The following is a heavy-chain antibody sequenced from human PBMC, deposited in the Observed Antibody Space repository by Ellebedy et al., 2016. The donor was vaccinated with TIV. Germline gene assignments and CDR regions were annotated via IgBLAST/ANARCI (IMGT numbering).Heavy chain of an antibody. CDR2: IYYSGST. V-gene: IGHV4-61*08. CDR1: GGSISSGDYY. Sequence: SETLSLTXTVSGGSISSGDYYWSWIRQPPGKGLEWIGYIYYSGSTNYNPSLKSRVTISVDTSKNQFSLKLSSVTAADTAVYYCATYTTRMDVWGQGTTVTVSS. CDR3: ATYTTRMDV. J-gene: IGHJ6*02. D-gene: IGHD3-16*01.